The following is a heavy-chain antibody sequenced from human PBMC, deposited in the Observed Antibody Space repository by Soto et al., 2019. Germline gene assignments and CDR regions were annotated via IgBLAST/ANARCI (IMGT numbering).Heavy chain of an antibody. D-gene: IGHD1-26*01. V-gene: IGHV1-8*01. CDR2: MNPNSGNT. CDR1: GYTFTSYD. CDR3: ARERVGAMVD. J-gene: IGHJ4*02. Sequence: QVQLVQSGAEVKKPGASVKVSCKASGYTFTSYDINWVRQATGQGLEWMGWMNPNSGNTAYAQKFQGRVTMTRNTSISKDHMELSSLRSEEAAVYYCARERVGAMVDWGQGTLVTVSS.